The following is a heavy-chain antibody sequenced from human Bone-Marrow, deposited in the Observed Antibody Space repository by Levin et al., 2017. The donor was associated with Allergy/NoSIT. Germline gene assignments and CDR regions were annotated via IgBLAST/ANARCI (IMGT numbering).Heavy chain of an antibody. D-gene: IGHD3-22*01. CDR2: ISSSSSTI. CDR1: GFTFSSYS. Sequence: GESLKISCAASGFTFSSYSMNWVRQAPGKGLEWVSYISSSSSTIYYADSVKGRFTISRDNAKNSLYLQMNSLRAEDTAVYYCARDGQYYYDSSGYYPGGYYYYGMDVWGQGTTVTVSS. CDR3: ARDGQYYYDSSGYYPGGYYYYGMDV. J-gene: IGHJ6*02. V-gene: IGHV3-48*01.